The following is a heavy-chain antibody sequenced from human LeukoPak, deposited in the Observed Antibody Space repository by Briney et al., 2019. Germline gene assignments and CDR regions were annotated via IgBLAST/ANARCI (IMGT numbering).Heavy chain of an antibody. D-gene: IGHD3-22*01. CDR1: GYTFTSYY. Sequence: GASVKVSCKASGYTFTSYYMHWVRQAPGQGLEWMGRIIPILGIANYAQKFQGRVTITADKSTSTAYMELSSLRSEDTAVYYCANTDYYDSSGYSDYWGQGTLVTVSS. CDR2: IIPILGIA. J-gene: IGHJ4*02. CDR3: ANTDYYDSSGYSDY. V-gene: IGHV1-69*02.